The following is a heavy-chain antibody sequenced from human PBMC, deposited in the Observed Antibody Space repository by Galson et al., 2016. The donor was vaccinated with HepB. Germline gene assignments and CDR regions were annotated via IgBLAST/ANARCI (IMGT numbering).Heavy chain of an antibody. CDR3: ARGITLVRGVTFRDWYFDL. CDR2: IIPIFGTA. V-gene: IGHV1-69*13. J-gene: IGHJ2*01. Sequence: SVKVSCKASGGTLNSNAINWVRQAPGQGLEWMGGIIPIFGTANYEQKFQGRVTITADESTSTAYMELSSLRSEDTAVYYCARGITLVRGVTFRDWYFDLWGRGTLVTVSS. CDR1: GGTLNSNA. D-gene: IGHD3-10*01.